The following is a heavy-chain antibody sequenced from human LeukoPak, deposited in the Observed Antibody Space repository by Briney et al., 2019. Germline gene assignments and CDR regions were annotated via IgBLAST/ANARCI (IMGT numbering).Heavy chain of an antibody. J-gene: IGHJ4*02. Sequence: SETLSLTCAVYGGSFSGYYWSWIRQPPGKGLEWIGEINHSGSTNYNPSLKSRVTISVDTSKNQFSLKLSSVTAADTAVYYCARHRLYYDSSGYYYTRYFDYWGQGTLVTVSS. CDR3: ARHRLYYDSSGYYYTRYFDY. D-gene: IGHD3-22*01. V-gene: IGHV4-34*01. CDR2: INHSGST. CDR1: GGSFSGYY.